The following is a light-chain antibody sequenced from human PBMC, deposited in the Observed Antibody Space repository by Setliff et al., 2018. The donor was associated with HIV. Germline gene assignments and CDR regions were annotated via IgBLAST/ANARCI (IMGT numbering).Light chain of an antibody. V-gene: IGLV1-40*01. J-gene: IGLJ1*01. CDR1: SXXXGAGYD. CDR2: RYN. Sequence: QSVLTQPPSVSGAPGQSVTISCTGSSXXXGAGYDVHWYQQRPGTAPKLLIYRYNNRPSGVPDRISGSKSGTSASLAIPGLQVEDEAEYYCQSYDSSLSVSVFGSGTKV. CDR3: QSYDSSLSVSV.